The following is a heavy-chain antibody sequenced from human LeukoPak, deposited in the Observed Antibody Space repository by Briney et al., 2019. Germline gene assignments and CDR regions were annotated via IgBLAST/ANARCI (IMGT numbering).Heavy chain of an antibody. V-gene: IGHV4-59*12. Sequence: SETLSLTCTVSGGSISSYYWSWIRQPPGKGLEWIGYIYYSGSTNYNPSLKSRVTISVDTSKNQFSLKLSSVTAADTAMFYCARDGDAVSAAIAGAFDLWGRGTMVTVSS. CDR1: GGSISSYY. J-gene: IGHJ3*01. D-gene: IGHD2-2*01. CDR2: IYYSGST. CDR3: ARDGDAVSAAIAGAFDL.